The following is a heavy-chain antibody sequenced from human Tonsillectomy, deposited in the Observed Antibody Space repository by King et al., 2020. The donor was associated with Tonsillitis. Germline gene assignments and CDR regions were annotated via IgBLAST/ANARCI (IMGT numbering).Heavy chain of an antibody. J-gene: IGHJ4*02. Sequence: EVQLVESGGGLVQPGGSLRLSCSASGFTFSRYGMHWVRQAPGKGLEYVSAISSNGGSTYYADSVKGRFTISRDNSKNTLYLQMSSLRAEDTAVYYCVKDGPLLEWLFDYWGQGTLVTVSS. CDR2: ISSNGGST. CDR1: GFTFSRYG. CDR3: VKDGPLLEWLFDY. D-gene: IGHD3-3*01. V-gene: IGHV3-64D*06.